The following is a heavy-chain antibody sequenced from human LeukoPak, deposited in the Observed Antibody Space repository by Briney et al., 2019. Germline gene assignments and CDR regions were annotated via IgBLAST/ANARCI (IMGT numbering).Heavy chain of an antibody. D-gene: IGHD3-10*01. CDR2: ISGSGGST. Sequence: GGSLRLSCAASGFTFSSYAMSWVRQAPGKGLEWVSAISGSGGSTYYADSVKGRFTISRDNSKNTLYLQMNSLRAEDTAVYYCAKGDYGSGSYYNTDQFDYWGQGTLVTVSS. J-gene: IGHJ4*02. CDR3: AKGDYGSGSYYNTDQFDY. V-gene: IGHV3-23*01. CDR1: GFTFSSYA.